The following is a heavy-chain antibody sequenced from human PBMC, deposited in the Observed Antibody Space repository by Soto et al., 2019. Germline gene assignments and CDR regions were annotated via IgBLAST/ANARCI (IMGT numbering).Heavy chain of an antibody. CDR2: IYSGGST. CDR1: GFTVSSNY. J-gene: IGHJ3*02. D-gene: IGHD3-10*01. CDR3: AREVRGVRMDAFDI. V-gene: IGHV3-53*02. Sequence: EVQLVETGGGLIQPGGSLRLSCAASGFTVSSNYMSWVRQAPGKGLEWVSVIYSGGSTYYADSVKGRFTISRDNSKNTLYLQTYSLRAADTAVYYCAREVRGVRMDAFDIWGQGTMVTVSS.